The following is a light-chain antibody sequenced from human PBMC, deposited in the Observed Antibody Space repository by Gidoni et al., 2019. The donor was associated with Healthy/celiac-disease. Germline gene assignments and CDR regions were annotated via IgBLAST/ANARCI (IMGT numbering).Light chain of an antibody. CDR1: SSDGGGYNY. J-gene: IGLJ2*01. Sequence: QSALTQPASVSASPGQSITISCTGTSSDGGGYNYVSWYQQHPGKAPKLMIYDVSNRPSGVSNRFSGSKSGNTASLTISGLQAEDEADYYCSSYTSSSPVVFGGGTKLTVL. CDR2: DVS. CDR3: SSYTSSSPVV. V-gene: IGLV2-14*01.